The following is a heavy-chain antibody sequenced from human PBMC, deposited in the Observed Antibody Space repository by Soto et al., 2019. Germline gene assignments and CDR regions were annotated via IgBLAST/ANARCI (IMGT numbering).Heavy chain of an antibody. CDR1: GGSIRSGAYD. J-gene: IGHJ4*02. V-gene: IGHV4-30-4*08. D-gene: IGHD6-13*01. CDR3: ARCIAAAGPIDY. CDR2: IYYSGST. Sequence: LTGSVSGGSIRSGAYDWTWIRQPPGKGLEWIGYIYYSGSTYYNPSLKSRVTISVDKSKHQFSLKLSSVTAADTAVCYCARCIAAAGPIDYWGQGTLVTVSP.